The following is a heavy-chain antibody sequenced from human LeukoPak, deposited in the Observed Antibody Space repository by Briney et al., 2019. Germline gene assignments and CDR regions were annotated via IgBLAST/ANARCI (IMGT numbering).Heavy chain of an antibody. D-gene: IGHD3-22*01. J-gene: IGHJ1*01. Sequence: PGGSLRLSCAASGFTFSSYAMSWVRQAPGKGLEWIAYIASTGTLLDYADSVRGRFTISRDNAKNSLYLQLSNLRAEDTAVYYCAKFPVITMIVVAPEYFQHWGQGTLVTVSS. V-gene: IGHV3-48*04. CDR1: GFTFSSYA. CDR2: IASTGTLL. CDR3: AKFPVITMIVVAPEYFQH.